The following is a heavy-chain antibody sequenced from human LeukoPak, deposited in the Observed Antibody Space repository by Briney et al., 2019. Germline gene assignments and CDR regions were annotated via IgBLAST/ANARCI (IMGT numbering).Heavy chain of an antibody. Sequence: SETLSLTCTVSGGSISSYYWSWIRQPPGKGLEWIGYIYYSGSTSYNPSLKSRVTMLVDTSKNQFSLKLSSVTAADTAVYYCARHERDASLDHALDIWGQGTMVTVSS. V-gene: IGHV4-59*08. CDR3: ARHERDASLDHALDI. CDR1: GGSISSYY. D-gene: IGHD5-24*01. J-gene: IGHJ3*02. CDR2: IYYSGST.